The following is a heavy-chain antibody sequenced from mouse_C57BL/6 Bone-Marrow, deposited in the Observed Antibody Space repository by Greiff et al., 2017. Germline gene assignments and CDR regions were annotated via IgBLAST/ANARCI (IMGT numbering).Heavy chain of an antibody. CDR2: ISSGSSTI. J-gene: IGHJ3*01. CDR3: ARAGNSWFAY. V-gene: IGHV5-17*01. Sequence: EVQGVESGGGLVKPGGSLKLSCAASGFTFSDYGMHWVRQAPEKGLEGVAYISSGSSTIYYADTVKGRFTISRDNAKNTLFLQMTSLRSEDTAMYYCARAGNSWFAYWGQGTLVTVSA. CDR1: GFTFSDYG.